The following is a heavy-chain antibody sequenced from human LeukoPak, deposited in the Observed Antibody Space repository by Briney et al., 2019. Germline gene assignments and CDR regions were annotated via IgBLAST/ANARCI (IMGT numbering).Heavy chain of an antibody. CDR3: AREARFGESFDY. J-gene: IGHJ4*02. Sequence: ASVKVSCKASGYTFTAYGISWVRQAPGQGLEWMGGIIPIFGTANYAQKFQGRVTITADESTSTAYMELSSLRSEDTAVYYCAREARFGESFDYWGQGTLVTVSS. D-gene: IGHD3-10*01. CDR2: IIPIFGTA. CDR1: GYTFTAYG. V-gene: IGHV1-69*13.